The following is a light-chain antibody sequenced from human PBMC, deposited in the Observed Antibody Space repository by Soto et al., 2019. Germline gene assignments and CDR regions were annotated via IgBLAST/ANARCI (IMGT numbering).Light chain of an antibody. J-gene: IGLJ3*02. Sequence: QSVLTQPRSVSGSPGQSVTISCTGTSSDVGGYNFVSWYQKHPDKVPKLMIYDVSKRPSGVPDRFSASKSGSTASLTISGLQAEDEADYYCCSYAGTYTLMFGGGTKLTVL. CDR2: DVS. CDR1: SSDVGGYNF. CDR3: CSYAGTYTLM. V-gene: IGLV2-11*01.